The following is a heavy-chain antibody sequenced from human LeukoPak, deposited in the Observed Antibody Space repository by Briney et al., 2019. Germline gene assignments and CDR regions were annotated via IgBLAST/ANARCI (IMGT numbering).Heavy chain of an antibody. Sequence: SETLSLTCTVSGGSISSGDYYWSWIRQPPGKGLEWIGYIYYSGSTYYSPSLKSRVTISVDTSKNQFSLKLSSVTAADTAVYYCARVYVGAKVGAFDIWGQGTMVTVSS. J-gene: IGHJ3*02. CDR1: GGSISSGDYY. CDR2: IYYSGST. D-gene: IGHD1-26*01. CDR3: ARVYVGAKVGAFDI. V-gene: IGHV4-30-4*01.